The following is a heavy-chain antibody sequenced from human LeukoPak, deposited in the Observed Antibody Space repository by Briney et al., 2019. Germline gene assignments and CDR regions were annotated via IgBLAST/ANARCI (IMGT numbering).Heavy chain of an antibody. CDR1: GGSFSGYY. V-gene: IGHV4-59*08. Sequence: SETLSLTCAVYGGSFSGYYWSWIRQPPGKGLEWIGYIYYSGSTNYNPSLKSRVTMSVDTSKNQFSLKLSSVTAADTAVYYCAYYGDYGWFDPWGQGTLVTVSS. CDR3: AYYGDYGWFDP. CDR2: IYYSGST. J-gene: IGHJ5*02. D-gene: IGHD4-17*01.